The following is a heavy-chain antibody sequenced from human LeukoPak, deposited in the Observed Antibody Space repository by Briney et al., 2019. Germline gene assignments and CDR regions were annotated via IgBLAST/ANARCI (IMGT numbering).Heavy chain of an antibody. V-gene: IGHV3-23*01. CDR2: ISGSGGST. Sequence: GGSLRFSCAGSGFTFSSYAMSWVRQAPGKGLEWVSAISGSGGSTYYADSVKGRFTISRDNSKNTLYLQMNSLRAEDTAVYYCAKSIRGVVITTNDAFDIWGQGTMVTVSS. CDR1: GFTFSSYA. CDR3: AKSIRGVVITTNDAFDI. J-gene: IGHJ3*02. D-gene: IGHD3-22*01.